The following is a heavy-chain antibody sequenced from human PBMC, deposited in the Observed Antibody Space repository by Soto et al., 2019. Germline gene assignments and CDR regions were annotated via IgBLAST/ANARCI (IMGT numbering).Heavy chain of an antibody. J-gene: IGHJ6*02. Sequence: QVQQQQWGAGLLKPSETLSLICGVYGGSIRGYYWCWIRQSPGKGLEWIGDINDNGGTNYNPSLKSRVTTSLDTSKKQVSLMVSSVTAADTAVYYCARGRYSYETIYYKFYYSALDVWGQGTTVTVSS. CDR3: ARGRYSYETIYYKFYYSALDV. D-gene: IGHD3-10*01. CDR2: INDNGGT. V-gene: IGHV4-34*01. CDR1: GGSIRGYY.